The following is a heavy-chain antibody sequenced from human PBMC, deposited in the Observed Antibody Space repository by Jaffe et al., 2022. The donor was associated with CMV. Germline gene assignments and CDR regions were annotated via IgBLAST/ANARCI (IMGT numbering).Heavy chain of an antibody. CDR3: AKVSGKREVRGVIIHPYYYYGMDV. V-gene: IGHV3-30*18. CDR2: ISYDGSNK. J-gene: IGHJ6*02. CDR1: GFTFSSYG. Sequence: QVQLVESGGGVVQPGRSLRLSCAASGFTFSSYGMHWVRQAPGKGLEWVAVISYDGSNKYYADSVKGRFTISRDNSKNTLYLQMNSLRAEDTAVYYCAKVSGKREVRGVIIHPYYYYGMDVWGQGTTVTVSS. D-gene: IGHD3-10*01.